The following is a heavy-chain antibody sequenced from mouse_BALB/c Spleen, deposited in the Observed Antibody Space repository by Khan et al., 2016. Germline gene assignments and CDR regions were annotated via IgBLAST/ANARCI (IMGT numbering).Heavy chain of an antibody. V-gene: IGHV1-26*01. CDR2: VNPNNGDT. CDR3: ASDAMDY. J-gene: IGHJ4*01. CDR1: GYSFTGYY. Sequence: VQLQPSGPDLVKPGASVKISCKASGYSFTGYYMYWVKQRHGKSLEWIGRVNPNNGDTSSNQKFKGTAILTVDKSSSTAYMELRSLTSEDSSVYDGASDAMDYWGQGPSLAVSS.